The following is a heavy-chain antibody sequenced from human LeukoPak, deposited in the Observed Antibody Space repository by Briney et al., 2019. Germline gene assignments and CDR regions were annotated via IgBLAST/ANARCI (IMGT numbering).Heavy chain of an antibody. CDR1: GGSSSGYY. V-gene: IGHV4-34*01. D-gene: IGHD2-8*01. J-gene: IGHJ6*03. Sequence: KSSETLSLTCAVYGGSSSGYYWSWIRQPPGKGLEWIGEINHSGSTNYNPSLKSRVTISVDTSKNQFSLKLSSVTAADTAVYYCARGKVAMVYAIRSYYYYMDVWGKGTTVTVSS. CDR3: ARGKVAMVYAIRSYYYYMDV. CDR2: INHSGST.